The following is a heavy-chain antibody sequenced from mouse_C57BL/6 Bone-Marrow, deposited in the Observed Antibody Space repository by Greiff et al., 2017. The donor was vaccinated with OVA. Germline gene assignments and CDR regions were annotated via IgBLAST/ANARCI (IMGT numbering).Heavy chain of an antibody. CDR3: TTNYGNY. Sequence: EVQVVESGAELVRPGASVKLSCTASGFNIKDDYMHWVKQRPEQGLEWIGWIDPKNGDTEYASKFQGKATITADTSSNTAYLQLSSLTSEDTAVYYCTTNYGNYWGQGTTLTVSS. CDR2: IDPKNGDT. CDR1: GFNIKDDY. J-gene: IGHJ2*01. V-gene: IGHV14-4*01. D-gene: IGHD1-1*01.